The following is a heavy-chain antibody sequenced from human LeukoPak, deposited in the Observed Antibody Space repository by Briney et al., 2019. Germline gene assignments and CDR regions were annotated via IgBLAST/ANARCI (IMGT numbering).Heavy chain of an antibody. Sequence: ASVKVSCKASGYTFTSYGISWVRQAPGQGLEWMGWISAYNGNTNYAQKFQGRVTMTTDTSTSTAYMELRSLRSDDTAVYYCAREGSGYDFWSGYYTGYYYYYMDVWGKGTTVTVSS. V-gene: IGHV1-18*01. D-gene: IGHD3-3*01. J-gene: IGHJ6*03. CDR3: AREGSGYDFWSGYYTGYYYYYMDV. CDR2: ISAYNGNT. CDR1: GYTFTSYG.